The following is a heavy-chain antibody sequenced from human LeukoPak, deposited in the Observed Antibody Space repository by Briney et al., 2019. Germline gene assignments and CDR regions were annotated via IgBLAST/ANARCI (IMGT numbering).Heavy chain of an antibody. CDR2: IYYSGSA. Sequence: SETLSLTCTVSGGSISTYYWSWIRQPPGKGLEWIGYIYYSGSANYNPSLKSRITISVDTSKNQFSLKLSSVTAADTAVYYCARQFEGSSDWFDPWGQGTLVTVSS. D-gene: IGHD2-15*01. CDR1: GGSISTYY. CDR3: ARQFEGSSDWFDP. V-gene: IGHV4-59*01. J-gene: IGHJ5*02.